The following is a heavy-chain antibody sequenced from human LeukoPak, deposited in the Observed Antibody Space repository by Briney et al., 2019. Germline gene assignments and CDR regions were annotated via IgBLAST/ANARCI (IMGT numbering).Heavy chain of an antibody. V-gene: IGHV1-46*01. J-gene: IGHJ4*02. Sequence: GASVKVSCKASGYTFTSYGISWVRQAPGQGLEWMGIINPSGGSTSYAQKFQGRVTMTRDTSTSTVYMELSSLRSEDTAVYYCARDKKQQWLIGYYFDYWGQGTLVTVSS. CDR1: GYTFTSYG. CDR3: ARDKKQQWLIGYYFDY. D-gene: IGHD6-19*01. CDR2: INPSGGST.